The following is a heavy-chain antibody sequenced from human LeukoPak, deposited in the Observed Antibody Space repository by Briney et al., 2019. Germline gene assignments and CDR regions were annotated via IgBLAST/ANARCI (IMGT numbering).Heavy chain of an antibody. J-gene: IGHJ4*02. V-gene: IGHV4-34*01. CDR2: INHSGST. D-gene: IGHD3-10*01. Sequence: PSETLSLTCAVYGGSCSDYYWTWIRQSPGKGLEWIGEINHSGSTTYNPSLKSRVTISVDASKNQFSLNMSSVTAADTAVYYCAREGSYFGSGSPPLEYWSRGTQVTVSS. CDR3: AREGSYFGSGSPPLEY. CDR1: GGSCSDYY.